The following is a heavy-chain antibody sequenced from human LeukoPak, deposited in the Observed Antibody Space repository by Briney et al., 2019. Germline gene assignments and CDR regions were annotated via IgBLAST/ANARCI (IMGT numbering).Heavy chain of an antibody. CDR3: ARDRIQLWLLGSYYYYGMDV. CDR2: INHSGST. V-gene: IGHV4-34*01. Sequence: SETLSLTCAVYGGSFSGYYWSWIRQPPGKGLEWIGEINHSGSTNYNPSLKSQVTISVDTSKNQFSLKLSSVTAADTAVYYCARDRIQLWLLGSYYYYGMDVWGQGTTVTVSS. CDR1: GGSFSGYY. J-gene: IGHJ6*02. D-gene: IGHD5-18*01.